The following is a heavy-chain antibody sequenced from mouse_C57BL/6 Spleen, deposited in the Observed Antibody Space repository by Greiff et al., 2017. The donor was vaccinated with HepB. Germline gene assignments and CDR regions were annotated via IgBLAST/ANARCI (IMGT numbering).Heavy chain of an antibody. CDR2: IYPSDSET. Sequence: QVQLQQPGAELVRPGSSVKLSCKASGYTFISYWMAWVKQRPGQGLEWIGNIYPSDSETHYNQKFKDKATLTVDKSSSTAYMQLSSLTSDDSAVYYCARSGTPAYWGQGTLVTVSA. D-gene: IGHD3-1*01. V-gene: IGHV1-61*01. CDR3: ARSGTPAY. CDR1: GYTFISYW. J-gene: IGHJ3*01.